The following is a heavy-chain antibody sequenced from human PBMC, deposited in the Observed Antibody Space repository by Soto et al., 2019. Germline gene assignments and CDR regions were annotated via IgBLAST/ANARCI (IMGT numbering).Heavy chain of an antibody. Sequence: GGSLTLSSTASGFTFCSFTMNWVRQAPGKGLEWVSTISSNSDYIYYTDALRGRFTISRDNAKNSLHLQMNSPTAEDTAVYYCTRDASRDSSSRYWFDA. CDR3: TRDASRDSSSRYWFDA. CDR1: GFTFCSFT. J-gene: IGHJ5*01. CDR2: ISSNSDYI. V-gene: IGHV3-21*01. D-gene: IGHD6-13*01.